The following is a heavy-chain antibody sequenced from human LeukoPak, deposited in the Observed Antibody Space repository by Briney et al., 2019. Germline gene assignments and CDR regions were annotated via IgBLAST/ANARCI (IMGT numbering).Heavy chain of an antibody. Sequence: SQTLSLTCTVSGDSISSGGYYWSWIRQPPGKGLEWIGYIHHSGTTYYNPSLKSRVSISEDRSKNQFSLRLSAVTAADTAVYYCARLGYDILTGYHSRTFFDYWGQGTLVTVSS. V-gene: IGHV4-30-2*01. CDR3: ARLGYDILTGYHSRTFFDY. D-gene: IGHD3-9*01. J-gene: IGHJ4*02. CDR1: GDSISSGGYY. CDR2: IHHSGTT.